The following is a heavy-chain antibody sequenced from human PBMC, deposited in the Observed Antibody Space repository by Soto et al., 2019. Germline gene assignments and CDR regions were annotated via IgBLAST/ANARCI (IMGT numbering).Heavy chain of an antibody. V-gene: IGHV1-69*01. CDR2: IIPIFGTT. CDR3: ATPPPTTHYYDNGLDV. D-gene: IGHD1-7*01. Sequence: QVQLVQSGAEVKKPGSSVKISCKTSGGSFSSYAISWVRQAPGQGLEWMGGIIPIFGTTIYEQRVQGRVAISADESSNTAYMELSSLRSEDTAVYYCATPPPTTHYYDNGLDVWGQGTTGTVSS. J-gene: IGHJ6*02. CDR1: GGSFSSYA.